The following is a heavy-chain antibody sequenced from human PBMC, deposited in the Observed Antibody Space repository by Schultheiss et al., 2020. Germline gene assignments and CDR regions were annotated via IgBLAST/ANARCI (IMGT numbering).Heavy chain of an antibody. CDR2: TYYRSKWYH. V-gene: IGHV6-1*01. Sequence: SETLSLTCAISGDSVSSDSAAWNWMRQSPSRGLEWLGRTYYRSKWYHDYAISVKSRIIINPDTSKNRFSLQLNPVNPEDKAVYYCTRDRFTSTWYRQEEHNWFDPWGAGTLVTVAS. J-gene: IGHJ5*02. CDR3: TRDRFTSTWYRQEEHNWFDP. CDR1: GDSVSSDSAA. D-gene: IGHD2-2*01.